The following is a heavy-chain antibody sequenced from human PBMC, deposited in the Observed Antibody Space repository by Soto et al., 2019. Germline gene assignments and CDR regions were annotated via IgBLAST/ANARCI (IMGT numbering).Heavy chain of an antibody. CDR1: GFTFSVYA. D-gene: IGHD2-21*02. J-gene: IGHJ6*02. CDR3: ASLGVGDWANYYYYYGMDV. Sequence: LSLSCAAPGFTFSVYAMTWVRQAPGKGLEGVSAVTAKGGSTYSADSVKGRFTISRDNSKNPLFLQMNSLRAEDTAVYYCASLGVGDWANYYYYYGMDVWGQGTTVTVSS. CDR2: VTAKGGST. V-gene: IGHV3-23*01.